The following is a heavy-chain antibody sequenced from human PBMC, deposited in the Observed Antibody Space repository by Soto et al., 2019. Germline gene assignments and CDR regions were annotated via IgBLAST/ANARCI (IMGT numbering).Heavy chain of an antibody. D-gene: IGHD3-3*02. CDR1: GGSISSSNL. V-gene: IGHV4-4*02. J-gene: IGHJ3*02. CDR2: IYHSGST. CDR3: ARVLGNDAFDI. Sequence: PSETLSLTCAVSGGSISSSNLWSWVRQPPGKGREGMGEIYHSGSTNYNPSLKSRVTISVDKSKNQFSLKLSSVTAADTAVYYCARVLGNDAFDIWGQGTMVTVSS.